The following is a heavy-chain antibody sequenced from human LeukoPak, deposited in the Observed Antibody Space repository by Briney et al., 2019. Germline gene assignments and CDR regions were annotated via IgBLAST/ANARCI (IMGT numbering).Heavy chain of an antibody. J-gene: IGHJ4*02. D-gene: IGHD4-23*01. V-gene: IGHV3-21*01. CDR3: AREVIGGNSA. CDR1: GFRFSTYD. Sequence: KPGESLRLSCAAFGFRFSTYDANWARQAPGKGLEWVASISASTTYIYYADSVKGRFPISRDDAKNSLYLQMSSVRADDTAVYYCAREVIGGNSAWGQGTLVTVSS. CDR2: ISASTTYI.